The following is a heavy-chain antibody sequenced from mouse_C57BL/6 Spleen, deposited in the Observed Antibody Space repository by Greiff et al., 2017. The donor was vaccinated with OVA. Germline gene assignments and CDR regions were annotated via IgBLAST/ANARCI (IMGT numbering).Heavy chain of an antibody. Sequence: EVKLMESGGGLVKPGGSLKLSCAASGFTFSSYAMSWVRQTPEKRLEWVATISDGGSYTYYPDNVKGRFTISRDNAKNNLYLQMSHLKSEDTAMYYCARDPDDYDGVFAYWGQGTLVTVSA. V-gene: IGHV5-4*01. D-gene: IGHD2-4*01. CDR1: GFTFSSYA. CDR2: ISDGGSYT. CDR3: ARDPDDYDGVFAY. J-gene: IGHJ3*01.